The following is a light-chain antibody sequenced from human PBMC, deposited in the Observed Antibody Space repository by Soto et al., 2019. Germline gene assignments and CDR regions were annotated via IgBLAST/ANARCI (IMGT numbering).Light chain of an antibody. Sequence: QSVLTQPPSVSGAPGQRVTISCTGSSSNIGAGYDVHWYQQLPGTAPKLLIYGNSNRPSGVPDRFSGSKSGTSASLAITGLRAEDGADYYFQSYDISLSGVVFGGGTKLTVL. CDR2: GNS. CDR3: QSYDISLSGVV. CDR1: SSNIGAGYD. V-gene: IGLV1-40*01. J-gene: IGLJ3*02.